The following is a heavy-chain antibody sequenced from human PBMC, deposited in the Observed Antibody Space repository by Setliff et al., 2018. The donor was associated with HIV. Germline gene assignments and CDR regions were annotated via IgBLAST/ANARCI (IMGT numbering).Heavy chain of an antibody. V-gene: IGHV3-7*01. J-gene: IGHJ4*01. D-gene: IGHD6-13*01. CDR3: ARKAAALDY. CDR2: IKGDGSTK. Sequence: PGGSLRLSCAASGFTFNNYWMSWVRQAPGKGLEWVANIKGDGSTKDYVDSVRGRFTISRDNTKNSVYLQMNSLRAEDTAVYYCARKAAALDYWGRGTLVTVS. CDR1: GFTFNNYW.